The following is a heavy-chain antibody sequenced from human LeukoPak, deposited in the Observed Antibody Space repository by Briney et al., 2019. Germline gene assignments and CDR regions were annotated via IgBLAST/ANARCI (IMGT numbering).Heavy chain of an antibody. CDR3: AKTGSSSWGYFDY. CDR1: GFTFSSYS. CDR2: ISSSSSYI. D-gene: IGHD6-13*01. V-gene: IGHV3-21*01. J-gene: IGHJ4*02. Sequence: GGFLRLSCAASGFTFSSYSMNWVRQAPGKGLEWVSSISSSSSYIYYADSVKGRFTISRDNAKNSLYLQMNSLRAEDTAVYYCAKTGSSSWGYFDYWGQGTLVTVSS.